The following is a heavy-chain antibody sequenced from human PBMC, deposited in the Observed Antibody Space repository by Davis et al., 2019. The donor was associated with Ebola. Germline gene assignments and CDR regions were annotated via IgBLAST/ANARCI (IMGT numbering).Heavy chain of an antibody. CDR2: INQDAREI. V-gene: IGHV3-7*03. D-gene: IGHD1-7*01. CDR1: GFTFINAW. J-gene: IGHJ5*02. Sequence: GGSLRLSCAASGFTFINAWMNWVRQAPGKGLEWVANINQDAREINYVDSVRGRFTISRDNAKNSLYLQMNSLRAEDTAVYYCARQVWNFDNWFDPWGQGTLVTVSS. CDR3: ARQVWNFDNWFDP.